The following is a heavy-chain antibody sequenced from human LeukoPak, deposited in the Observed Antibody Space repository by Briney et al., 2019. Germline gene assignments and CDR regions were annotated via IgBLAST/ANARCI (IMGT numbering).Heavy chain of an antibody. CDR1: GGSFSGYY. CDR3: ARGSFGYKDSSGYFLYYFDY. Sequence: PSETLSLTCAVYGGSFSGYYWSWIRQPPGKGLEWIGEINHSGSTNYNPSLKSRVTISVDTSKNQFSLKLSSLTAADTAVYYCARGSFGYKDSSGYFLYYFDYWGQGTLVTVTS. V-gene: IGHV4-34*01. J-gene: IGHJ4*02. CDR2: INHSGST. D-gene: IGHD3-22*01.